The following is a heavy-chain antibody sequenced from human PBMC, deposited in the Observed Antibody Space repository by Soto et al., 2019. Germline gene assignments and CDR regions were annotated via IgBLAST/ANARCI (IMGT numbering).Heavy chain of an antibody. Sequence: GGSLRLSCAATGFTFSSYGMHWVRQAPGKGLEWVAVIWYDGSNKYYTNSVKGRFTISRDNSKSKLYLQMNSLRAEDTAVYYCARDYYDSSGYYPIDYWGHGTLVTVSS. CDR3: ARDYYDSSGYYPIDY. V-gene: IGHV3-33*01. CDR1: GFTFSSYG. J-gene: IGHJ4*01. CDR2: IWYDGSNK. D-gene: IGHD3-22*01.